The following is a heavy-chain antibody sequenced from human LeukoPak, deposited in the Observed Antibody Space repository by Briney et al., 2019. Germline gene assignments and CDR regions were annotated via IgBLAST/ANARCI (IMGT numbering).Heavy chain of an antibody. Sequence: PGRSLRLSCAASGFTFSSYGMHWVRQAPGKGLEWVAVISYDGSNKYYADSVKGRFTISRDNSKNTLYLQMNSLRAEDTAVYYCAKDDSWAGDRYFDYWGQETLVTVSS. CDR2: ISYDGSNK. J-gene: IGHJ4*02. V-gene: IGHV3-30*18. CDR3: AKDDSWAGDRYFDY. D-gene: IGHD3-22*01. CDR1: GFTFSSYG.